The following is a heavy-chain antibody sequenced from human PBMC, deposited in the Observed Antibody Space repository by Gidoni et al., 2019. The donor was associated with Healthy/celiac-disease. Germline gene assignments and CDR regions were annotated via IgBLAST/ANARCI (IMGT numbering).Heavy chain of an antibody. CDR1: GGSISSSSYY. V-gene: IGHV4-39*01. D-gene: IGHD3-10*01. J-gene: IGHJ6*02. Sequence: QLQLQESGPGLVKPSETLSLTCTVSGGSISSSSYYWGWIRQPPGKGLAWIGSIYYSGSTYYNPSLKSRVTISVDTSKNQFSLKLSSVTAADTAVYYCASELLWFGRGYYYGMDVWGQGTTVTVSS. CDR2: IYYSGST. CDR3: ASELLWFGRGYYYGMDV.